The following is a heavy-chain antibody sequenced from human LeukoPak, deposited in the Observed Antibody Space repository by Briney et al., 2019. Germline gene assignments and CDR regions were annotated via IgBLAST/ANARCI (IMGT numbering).Heavy chain of an antibody. CDR3: ARDSGSYYRGPFDY. CDR2: ISSSGSTI. D-gene: IGHD3-10*01. V-gene: IGHV3-48*04. J-gene: IGHJ4*02. CDR1: GFTFSSYA. Sequence: PGGSLRLSCAASGFTFSSYAMSWVRQAPGKGLEWVSYISSSGSTIYYADSVKGRFTISRDNAKNSLYLQMNSLRAEDTAVYYCARDSGSYYRGPFDYWGQGTLVTVSS.